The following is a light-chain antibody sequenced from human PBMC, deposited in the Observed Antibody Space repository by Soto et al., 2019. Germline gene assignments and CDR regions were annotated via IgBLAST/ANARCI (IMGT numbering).Light chain of an antibody. V-gene: IGKV1-39*01. Sequence: DIQMTQAPSSLSACEEDRVIITCRASQSISNHLNWYQQKPGKAPKLLIFAASSLQSGVPSRFSGSRSGPDFTLTISSLQPEDFATYYCQQSYSSPPTFGQGTKVDIK. CDR3: QQSYSSPPT. CDR1: QSISNH. CDR2: AAS. J-gene: IGKJ1*01.